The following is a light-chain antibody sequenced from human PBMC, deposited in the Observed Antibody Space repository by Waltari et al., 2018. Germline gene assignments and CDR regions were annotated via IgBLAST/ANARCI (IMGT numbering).Light chain of an antibody. Sequence: DIQITQSPSTLSASVGDRVTTTCRASQSISSWLAWYQQKPGKAPKLLIYKASSFESGVPARFSGSGSGTEFTLTISSLQPDDFATYYCQQYNSYSWTFGQGTKVEIK. CDR1: QSISSW. J-gene: IGKJ1*01. CDR3: QQYNSYSWT. V-gene: IGKV1-5*03. CDR2: KAS.